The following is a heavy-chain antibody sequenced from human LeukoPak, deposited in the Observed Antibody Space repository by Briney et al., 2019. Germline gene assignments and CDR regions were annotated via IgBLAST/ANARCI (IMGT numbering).Heavy chain of an antibody. Sequence: GGSLRLSCAASGFTFSYYTMHWVRQAPGKGLEWVAFISSDGSDKYYADSMKGRFTISRDNSKNTLYLQMTSLRGEDTAMYYCAREGTARDAFDIWGQGTMVTVSS. CDR2: ISSDGSDK. J-gene: IGHJ3*02. CDR1: GFTFSYYT. CDR3: AREGTARDAFDI. D-gene: IGHD2-21*02. V-gene: IGHV3-30-3*01.